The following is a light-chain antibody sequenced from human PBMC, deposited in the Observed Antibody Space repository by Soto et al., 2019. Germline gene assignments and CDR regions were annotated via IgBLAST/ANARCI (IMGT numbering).Light chain of an antibody. CDR2: EVS. CDR3: SSYTSSSPYV. J-gene: IGLJ6*01. CDR1: SSDVGGYNY. V-gene: IGLV2-14*01. Sequence: QSVLTQPASVSGSPGQSITIYCTGTSSDVGGYNYVSWYQQHPGKAPKLMIYEVSNRPSGVSNRFSGSKSGNTASLTISGLQAEDEADYYCSSYTSSSPYVFGTGTQLTVL.